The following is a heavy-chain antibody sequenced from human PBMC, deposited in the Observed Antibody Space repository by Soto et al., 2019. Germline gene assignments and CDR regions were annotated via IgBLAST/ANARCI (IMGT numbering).Heavy chain of an antibody. V-gene: IGHV1-69*01. CDR2: IIPHFGTP. CDR3: AFGAVDF. Sequence: QVQLVQSGAEVKKPGSSVKVSCKASGGIFSSYTISWVRQAPGQGLEWMGGIIPHFGTPNYAQKFQGRITIRADPSTSTAYMELSRLISEDTAVYFCAFGAVDFWGQGTLVTVSS. D-gene: IGHD6-19*01. J-gene: IGHJ4*02. CDR1: GGIFSSYT.